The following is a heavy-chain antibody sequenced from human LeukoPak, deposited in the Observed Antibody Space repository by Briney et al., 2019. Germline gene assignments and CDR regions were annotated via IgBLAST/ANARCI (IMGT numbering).Heavy chain of an antibody. CDR1: GYRSSKNW. V-gene: IGHV5-10-1*01. CDR2: IDPSDSYA. CDR3: ASQPSGYAAPDS. Sequence: KRRESLKISCKGSGYRSSKNWISGLRQLPGKGLKWMGRIDPSDSYAPYRPSFQGHVTFSGDKSITTVYLQWSSLKASDSAMYYCASQPSGYAAPDSRGEGTLVTVSS. D-gene: IGHD5-12*01. J-gene: IGHJ4*02.